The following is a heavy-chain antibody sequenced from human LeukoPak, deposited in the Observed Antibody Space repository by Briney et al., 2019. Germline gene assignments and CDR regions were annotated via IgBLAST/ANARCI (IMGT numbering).Heavy chain of an antibody. J-gene: IGHJ4*02. CDR1: GGSISTYY. V-gene: IGHV4-59*01. CDR3: ARGRNDNGGMFFDS. D-gene: IGHD4-23*01. Sequence: SETLSLTCTVSGGSISTYYWSWIRQAPGKGLEWIGFISYSGYTSYSPSLKSRVAISVDTSKSQFSLRLSSMTAADTAIYYCARGRNDNGGMFFDSWAQGTLVTVSS. CDR2: ISYSGYT.